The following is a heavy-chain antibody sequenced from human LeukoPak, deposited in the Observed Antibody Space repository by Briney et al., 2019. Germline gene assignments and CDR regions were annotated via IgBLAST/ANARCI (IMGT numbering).Heavy chain of an antibody. V-gene: IGHV3-30*02. Sequence: PGGSLRLSCAASGFTFSSYGMHWVRQAPGKGLEWVAFIRYDGSNKYYADSVKGRFTISRDNFKNTLYLQMNSLRAEDTAVYYCAKDSSSSWSRDYFDYWGQGTLVTVSS. CDR2: IRYDGSNK. CDR3: AKDSSSSWSRDYFDY. J-gene: IGHJ4*02. D-gene: IGHD6-6*01. CDR1: GFTFSSYG.